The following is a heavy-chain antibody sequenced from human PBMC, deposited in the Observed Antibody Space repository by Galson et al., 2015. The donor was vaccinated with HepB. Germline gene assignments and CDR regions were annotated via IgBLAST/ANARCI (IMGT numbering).Heavy chain of an antibody. J-gene: IGHJ6*03. CDR3: ARVRRFYVDV. V-gene: IGHV4-34*01. Sequence: TLSLTCAVYGGSFSGYYWSWIRQPPGKGLEWIGEINHSGSTNYNPSLKSRVTISVDTSKNQFSLKLSSVTAADTAVYYCARVRRFYVDVWGKGTTVTVSS. D-gene: IGHD3-3*01. CDR2: INHSGST. CDR1: GGSFSGYY.